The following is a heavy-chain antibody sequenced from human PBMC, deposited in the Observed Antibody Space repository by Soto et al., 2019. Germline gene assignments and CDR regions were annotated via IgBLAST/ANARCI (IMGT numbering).Heavy chain of an antibody. J-gene: IGHJ6*02. CDR3: AHPSYTYSSYYGIDV. V-gene: IGHV3-23*01. CDR2: ISGSGSNT. Sequence: EVQLLESGGGLVQPGGSLRLSCAASGFTFSSYVMNWVRQAPGKGLEWVSGISGSGSNTYYADPVKGRFTISRDNSMDTMYLQTDSLRAEDTAVYYCAHPSYTYSSYYGIDVWGRGTTVTVSS. D-gene: IGHD2-21*01. CDR1: GFTFSSYV.